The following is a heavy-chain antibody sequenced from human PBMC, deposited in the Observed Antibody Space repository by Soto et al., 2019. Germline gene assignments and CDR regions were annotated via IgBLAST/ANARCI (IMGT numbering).Heavy chain of an antibody. CDR1: GFTFSSYA. CDR3: ANHLWFGELSN. CDR2: ISGSGDST. V-gene: IGHV3-23*01. Sequence: EVQLLESGGGLVQPGGSLRLSCAASGFTFSSYAMSWVRQAPGTGLEWVSGISGSGDSTYYADSVKGRFTISRDNSKNTLYLQMNSLRAEDTAVYYSANHLWFGELSNRGQGALGAVSS. D-gene: IGHD3-10*01. J-gene: IGHJ4*02.